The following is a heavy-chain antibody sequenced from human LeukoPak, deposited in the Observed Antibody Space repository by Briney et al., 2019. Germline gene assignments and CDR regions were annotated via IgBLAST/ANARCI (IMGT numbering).Heavy chain of an antibody. V-gene: IGHV3-48*02. D-gene: IGHD6-19*01. CDR2: ISSSSSTI. CDR3: AREAVAGFDY. Sequence: GGSLRLSCAASGFTFSSYSMNWVRQAPGKGLEWVSYISSSSSTIYYADSVEGRFTISRDNAKNSLYLQVNSLTDEDTAVYYCAREAVAGFDYWGQGTLVTVSS. CDR1: GFTFSSYS. J-gene: IGHJ4*02.